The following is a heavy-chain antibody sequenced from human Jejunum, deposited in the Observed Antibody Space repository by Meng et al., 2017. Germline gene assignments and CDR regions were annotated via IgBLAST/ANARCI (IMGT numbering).Heavy chain of an antibody. D-gene: IGHD6-19*01. Sequence: QVELREWAPGLVKPSGPLFSTCAVPGGSISSTNWWSWVRQPPGKGPEWIGDVFHTGSSNYSPSLRSRVTISVDKSKNQFSLNLSSVTAADTAVYFCARRGGAYSTGHFPHFDDWGQGTLVTVSS. CDR3: ARRGGAYSTGHFPHFDD. CDR1: GGSISSTNW. J-gene: IGHJ4*02. V-gene: IGHV4-4*02. CDR2: VFHTGSS.